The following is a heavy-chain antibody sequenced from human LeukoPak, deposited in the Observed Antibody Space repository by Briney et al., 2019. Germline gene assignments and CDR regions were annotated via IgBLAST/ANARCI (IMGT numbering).Heavy chain of an antibody. CDR2: IYYSGST. Sequence: SETLSLTCTVSGGSISSGDYYWSWIRQPPGKGLEWIGYIYYSGSTYYNPSLKSRVTISVDTSKNQFSLKLSSVTAADTAVYYCAWTQLTPHAKSDSSGYYYDDYWGQGTLVTVSS. V-gene: IGHV4-30-4*01. CDR1: GGSISSGDYY. D-gene: IGHD3-22*01. CDR3: AWTQLTPHAKSDSSGYYYDDY. J-gene: IGHJ4*02.